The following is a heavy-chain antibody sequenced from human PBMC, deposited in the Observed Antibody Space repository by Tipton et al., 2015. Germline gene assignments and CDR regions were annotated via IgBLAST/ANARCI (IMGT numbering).Heavy chain of an antibody. CDR3: ARGYSYGDNWFDP. J-gene: IGHJ5*02. V-gene: IGHV4-61*01. CDR2: LYYCGNT. CDR1: GGSVCNGNFY. Sequence: TLSLTCTVSGGSVCNGNFYWTWIRQPPGKSLEWIGHLYYCGNTNYSPSLKSRVTISVDTSKNQFSLKLSSVTAADTAVYYCARGYSYGDNWFDPWGQGTLVTVSS. D-gene: IGHD5-18*01.